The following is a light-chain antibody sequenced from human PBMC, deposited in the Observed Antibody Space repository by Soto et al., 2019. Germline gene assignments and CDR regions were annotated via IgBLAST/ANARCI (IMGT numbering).Light chain of an antibody. CDR3: QQRSNWPWT. Sequence: EIVLTQSPATLSLSPGERATLSCRASPSVSSYLAWYQQKPGQAPRLLIYDASNRATGIPARFSGSGSGTDFTLTISSLEPEDFAVSYCQQRSNWPWTFGQGTKVEIK. CDR2: DAS. CDR1: PSVSSY. V-gene: IGKV3-11*01. J-gene: IGKJ1*01.